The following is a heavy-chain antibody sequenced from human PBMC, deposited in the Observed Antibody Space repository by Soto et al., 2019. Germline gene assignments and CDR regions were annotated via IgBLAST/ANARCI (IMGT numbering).Heavy chain of an antibody. J-gene: IGHJ4*02. V-gene: IGHV1-24*01. CDR2: FDPEDGET. Sequence: ASVKVSCKVSGYTLTELSMNWVRQAPGKGLEWMGGFDPEDGETIYAQKFQGRVTMTEDTSTDTAYMELSSLRSEDTAVYYCATTPIAAVAKGYYFDYWGQGTLVTVSS. CDR3: ATTPIAAVAKGYYFDY. CDR1: GYTLTELS. D-gene: IGHD6-13*01.